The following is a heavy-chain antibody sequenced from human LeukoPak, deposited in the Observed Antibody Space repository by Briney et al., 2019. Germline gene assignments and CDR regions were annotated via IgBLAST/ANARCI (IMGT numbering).Heavy chain of an antibody. D-gene: IGHD2/OR15-2a*01. Sequence: ASVKVSCKASGYTFTGYYIHWVRQAPGQGLEWMGWINPNSGGTNYAQKFQGRVTMTRDTSISTAHMELSRLRSDDTAVYYCATGLTNLLVAFDIWGQGTMVTVSS. CDR1: GYTFTGYY. CDR3: ATGLTNLLVAFDI. V-gene: IGHV1-2*02. J-gene: IGHJ3*02. CDR2: INPNSGGT.